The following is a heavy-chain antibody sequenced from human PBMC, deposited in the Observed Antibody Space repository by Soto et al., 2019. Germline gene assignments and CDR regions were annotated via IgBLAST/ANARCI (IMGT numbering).Heavy chain of an antibody. CDR3: ARDMHDGFTHYFDP. CDR2: IFHGGHT. D-gene: IGHD1-26*01. CDR1: GGSFSAYY. V-gene: IGHV4-34*12. Sequence: PSETLSLTCGVYGGSFSAYYWSWIRQPPGKGLEWIGTIFHGGHTNYSPSLKSRVTISVDTSKNQFSLALSSVTAADTAVYYCARDMHDGFTHYFDPCGQRTLVTVSS. J-gene: IGHJ5*02.